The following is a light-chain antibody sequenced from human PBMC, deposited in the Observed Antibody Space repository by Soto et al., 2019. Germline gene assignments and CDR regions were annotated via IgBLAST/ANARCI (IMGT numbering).Light chain of an antibody. CDR2: SAS. CDR1: QEISMW. Sequence: IQMTQSPSFLSASVGDTVTITCRASQEISMWLAWYQQKPGKAPKLLIYSASSLLRWVPSRFSGSGSRTEFTLTIADLQPDDFGTYYCQQSLTMPITFGHGTRLEIK. CDR3: QQSLTMPIT. V-gene: IGKV1-12*01. J-gene: IGKJ5*01.